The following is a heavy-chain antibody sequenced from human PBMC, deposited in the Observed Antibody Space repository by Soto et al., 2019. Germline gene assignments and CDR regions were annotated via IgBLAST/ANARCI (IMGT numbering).Heavy chain of an antibody. J-gene: IGHJ3*02. D-gene: IGHD2-21*01. CDR3: AQEMAIIAKGAFEM. CDR2: ITGGGGDTT. CDR1: GFTFTSYA. Sequence: LLESGGGLVQPGGSLRLSCAASGFTFTSYAMSWVRQAPGKGLEWVSAITGGGGDTTYYADSVKGRLSISKDNSKNTAYLQMSILSDEDTAVYYGAQEMAIIAKGAFEMWGQGTTVTVSS. V-gene: IGHV3-23*01.